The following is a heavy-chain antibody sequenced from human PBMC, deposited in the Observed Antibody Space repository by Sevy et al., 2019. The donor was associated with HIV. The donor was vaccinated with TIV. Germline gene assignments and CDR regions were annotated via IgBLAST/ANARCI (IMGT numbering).Heavy chain of an antibody. J-gene: IGHJ5*02. D-gene: IGHD1-20*01. CDR2: INGDASST. CDR3: AREDNWNDLT. CDR1: GFKFKSFW. V-gene: IGHV3-74*01. Sequence: GGSLRLSCATSGFKFKSFWMHWVRQAPGKGLVWVSRINGDASSTAYADSVKGRFTNSRDDAKSTVYLQMNSLTAGDTAVYYCAREDNWNDLTWGQGTLVTVSS.